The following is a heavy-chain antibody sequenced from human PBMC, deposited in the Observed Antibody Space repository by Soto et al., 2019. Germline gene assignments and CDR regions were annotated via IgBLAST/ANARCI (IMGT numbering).Heavy chain of an antibody. CDR2: IYYSGST. J-gene: IGHJ4*02. D-gene: IGHD3-10*01. V-gene: IGHV4-31*03. CDR1: GGSISSGGFY. Sequence: QVQLQESGPGLVKPSQTLSLTCTVSGGSISSGGFYWSWIRQHPGNGLEWEWIGYIYYSGSTYYNPSLKSRVTISGDTSKNQFSLKLSSVTAADTAIYYCVGDTLPFTIFYWGQGTLVTVSS. CDR3: VGDTLPFTIFY.